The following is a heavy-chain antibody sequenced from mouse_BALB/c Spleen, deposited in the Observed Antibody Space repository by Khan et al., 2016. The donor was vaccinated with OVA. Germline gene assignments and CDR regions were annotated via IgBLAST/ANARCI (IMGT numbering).Heavy chain of an antibody. CDR3: ISSVYYAYAYATDY. CDR1: GYSITSDFA. J-gene: IGHJ4*01. CDR2: ISFSGST. Sequence: EVKLEESGPGLVKPSQSLSLTCTVTGYSITSDFAWNWVRQFPENKLEWMGYISFSGSTSYDPSLKSRLSINRNTSKNQFFLQLSSVTTEDTATYHCISSVYYAYAYATDYWGQGTSVTVSS. V-gene: IGHV3-2*02. D-gene: IGHD2-2*01.